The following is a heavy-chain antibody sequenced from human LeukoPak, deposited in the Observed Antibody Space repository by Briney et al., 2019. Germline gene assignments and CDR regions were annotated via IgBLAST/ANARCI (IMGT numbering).Heavy chain of an antibody. J-gene: IGHJ5*02. CDR1: GFTFRNYA. CDR2: ISVSGGNT. V-gene: IGHV3-23*01. D-gene: IGHD3-22*01. CDR3: TRGGNYYDTSGSNWFDP. Sequence: VGSLRLSCAASGFTFRNYAMGWVRQAPGKGLEWVSSISVSGGNTYYADSVKGRFTTSRDNSKSTLFLQMNSLRAEDTAVYYCTRGGNYYDTSGSNWFDPWGQGSLVTVSS.